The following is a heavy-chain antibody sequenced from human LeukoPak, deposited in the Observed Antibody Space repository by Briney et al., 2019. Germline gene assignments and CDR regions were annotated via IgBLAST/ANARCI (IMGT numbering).Heavy chain of an antibody. CDR3: ARAAFHYDFWSGYRGWFDP. CDR1: GGSFSGYY. J-gene: IGHJ5*02. CDR2: INHSGST. D-gene: IGHD3-3*01. V-gene: IGHV4-34*01. Sequence: SETLSLTCAVYGGSFSGYYWSWIRQPPGRGLEWIGEINHSGSTNYNPSLKSRVTISVDTSKNQFSLKLSSVTAADTAVYYCARAAFHYDFWSGYRGWFDPWGQGTLVTVSS.